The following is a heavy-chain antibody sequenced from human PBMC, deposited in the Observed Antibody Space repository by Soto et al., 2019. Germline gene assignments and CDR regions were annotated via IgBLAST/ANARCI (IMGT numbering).Heavy chain of an antibody. V-gene: IGHV1-69*19. D-gene: IGHD3-10*01. CDR2: IMPVFGTA. CDR1: GDTFSSYT. J-gene: IGHJ2*01. Sequence: QVQLVQSGSEVRKPGSSVKVSCKASGDTFSSYTFAWVRQAPGQGLQWVGGIMPVFGTAYYAQNFKGRVRMTADESTTAVYMELRSLSSDDSAVFYCATLIMHGFVCLWYFDLWGRGTLVTVSS. CDR3: ATLIMHGFVCLWYFDL.